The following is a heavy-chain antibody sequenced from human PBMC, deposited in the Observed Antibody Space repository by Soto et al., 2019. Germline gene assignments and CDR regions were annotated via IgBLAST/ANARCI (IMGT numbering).Heavy chain of an antibody. CDR2: ISGSGGST. Sequence: GGSLRLSCAASGFTFSSYAMSWVRQAPGKGLEWVSAISGSGGSTYYADSVKGRFTISRDNSKNTLYLQMNSLRAEDTAVYYCAKDLYSYGYGPQDYWGQGTLVTVSS. CDR1: GFTFSSYA. J-gene: IGHJ4*02. D-gene: IGHD5-18*01. V-gene: IGHV3-23*01. CDR3: AKDLYSYGYGPQDY.